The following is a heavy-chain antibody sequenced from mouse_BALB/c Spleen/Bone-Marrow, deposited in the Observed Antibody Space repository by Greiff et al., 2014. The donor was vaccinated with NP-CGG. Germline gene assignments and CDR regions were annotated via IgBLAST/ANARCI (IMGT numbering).Heavy chain of an antibody. CDR1: GYTFTSYW. V-gene: IGHV1-87*01. J-gene: IGHJ2*01. CDR2: IYPGDGDT. CDR3: ARGFPFDY. Sequence: QVQLKDSGAELARPGASVKLSCKASGYTFTSYWMQWVKQRPGQGLEWIGAIYPGDGDTRYTQKFKGKATLTADKSSGTAYMQLSSLASEDSAVYYCARGFPFDYWGQGTTLTVSS.